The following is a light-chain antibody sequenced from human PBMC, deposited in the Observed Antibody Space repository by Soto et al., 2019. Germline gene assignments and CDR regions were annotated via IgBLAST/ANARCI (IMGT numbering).Light chain of an antibody. CDR1: QGIGIY. J-gene: IGKJ4*01. CDR2: AAS. V-gene: IGKV1-27*01. CDR3: QKYNSAPLT. Sequence: DIQMTKSPSSLSASLGDRVTITCRASQGIGIYLAWFQQRPGKVPKLLIYAASTLQSGVPSRFSDSGSGTEFTLTISNLQTEDVATYYCQKYNSAPLTFGGGTRVEIK.